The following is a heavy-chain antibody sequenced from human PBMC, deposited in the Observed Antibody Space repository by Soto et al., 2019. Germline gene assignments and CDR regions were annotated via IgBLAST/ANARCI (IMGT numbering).Heavy chain of an antibody. V-gene: IGHV3-23*01. CDR3: AKDFPSSYDFCSSARWFDP. J-gene: IGHJ5*02. Sequence: SLRLSCAASGFTFSSYAMSWVRQAPGKGLEWVSAISGSGGSTYYADSVKGRFTISRDNSKNTLYLQMNSLRAEDTAVYYCAKDFPSSYDFCSSARWFDPWGQGTLVTVSS. CDR2: ISGSGGST. CDR1: GFTFSSYA. D-gene: IGHD3-3*01.